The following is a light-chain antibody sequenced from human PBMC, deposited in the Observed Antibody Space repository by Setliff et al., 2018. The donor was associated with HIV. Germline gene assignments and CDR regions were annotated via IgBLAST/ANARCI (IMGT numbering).Light chain of an antibody. CDR1: NIGSKS. CDR3: QVWDSSSDLHVV. CDR2: YNS. V-gene: IGLV3-21*04. J-gene: IGLJ2*01. Sequence: LTQPPSVSVAPGKTASITCGGNNIGSKSVYWYQQKPGQAPVLVISYNSDRPSGTPERFSGANSGNTATLTISRVEAGDEADYYCQVWDSSSDLHVVFGGGTKVTV.